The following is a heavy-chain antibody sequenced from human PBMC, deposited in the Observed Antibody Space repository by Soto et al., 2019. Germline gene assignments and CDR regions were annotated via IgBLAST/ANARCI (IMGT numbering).Heavy chain of an antibody. D-gene: IGHD2-15*01. CDR1: GFTFSSYS. Sequence: EVQLVESGGGWVQPGGSLRLSCAASGFTFSSYSMNWVRQAPGKGLEWVSNISFGSTTIYYADSVKGRFTISRDNAKNSLYLHMNSLRAEDTAVYYCARVVGDATLDSWGQGTLVTVSS. CDR2: ISFGSTTI. CDR3: ARVVGDATLDS. V-gene: IGHV3-48*01. J-gene: IGHJ5*01.